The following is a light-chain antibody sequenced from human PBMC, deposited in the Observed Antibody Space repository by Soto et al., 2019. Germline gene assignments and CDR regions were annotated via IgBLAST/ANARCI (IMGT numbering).Light chain of an antibody. CDR2: DAS. Sequence: EIVMTQSPATLSVSLGESASLSCRASQSVNRNLAWYQQKPGQTPRLLIYDASSRATGIPARFSGSGSGTALTLTISSLQYEDFSVYYCQQYNNWHLTFGGGTKVEIK. CDR3: QQYNNWHLT. V-gene: IGKV3-15*01. J-gene: IGKJ4*01. CDR1: QSVNRN.